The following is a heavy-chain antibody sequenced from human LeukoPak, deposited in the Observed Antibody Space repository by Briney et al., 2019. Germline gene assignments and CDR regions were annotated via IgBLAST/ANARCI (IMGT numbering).Heavy chain of an antibody. V-gene: IGHV1-2*02. D-gene: IGHD6-19*01. CDR1: GYTFTGYY. Sequence: ASVKVSCKASGYTFTGYYMHWVRQAPGQGLEWMGWINPNSGGTNYAQKFQGRVTMTRDTSISAAYMELSRLRSDDTAVYYCARDRSGWSGMDYWGQGTLVTVSS. CDR3: ARDRSGWSGMDY. CDR2: INPNSGGT. J-gene: IGHJ4*02.